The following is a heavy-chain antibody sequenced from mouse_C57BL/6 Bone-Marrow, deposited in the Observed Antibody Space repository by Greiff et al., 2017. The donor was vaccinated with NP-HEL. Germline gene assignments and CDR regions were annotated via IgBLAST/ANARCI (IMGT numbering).Heavy chain of an antibody. Sequence: EVQLVESGPGLVKPSQSLSLTCSVTGYSITSGYYWNWIRQFPGNKLEWMGYISYDGSNNYNPSLKNRISITRDTSKNQFFLKLNSVTTEDTATYYCAREYGSSSWFAYWGQGTLVTVSA. CDR1: GYSITSGYY. V-gene: IGHV3-6*01. J-gene: IGHJ3*01. CDR3: AREYGSSSWFAY. D-gene: IGHD1-1*01. CDR2: ISYDGSN.